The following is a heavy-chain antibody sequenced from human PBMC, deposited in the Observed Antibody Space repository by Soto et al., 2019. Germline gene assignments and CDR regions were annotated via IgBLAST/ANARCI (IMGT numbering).Heavy chain of an antibody. V-gene: IGHV4-39*01. CDR2: IYYSGST. Sequence: QLQLQESGPGLVKPSETLSLTCTVSGGSISSSSYYWGWIRQPPGKGLEWIGSIYYSGSTYYNPSLKSRVTISVDTSKNQFSLKLSSVTAADTAVYYCARHFTSHCYDYWGQGTLVTVSS. J-gene: IGHJ4*02. D-gene: IGHD2-2*01. CDR1: GGSISSSSYY. CDR3: ARHFTSHCYDY.